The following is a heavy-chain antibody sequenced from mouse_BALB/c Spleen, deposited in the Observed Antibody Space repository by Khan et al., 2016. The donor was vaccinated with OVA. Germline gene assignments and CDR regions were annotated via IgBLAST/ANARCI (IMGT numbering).Heavy chain of an antibody. CDR1: GYSFTDYY. CDR2: IDPFNGST. V-gene: IGHV1S135*01. CDR3: TRLGATGWFAY. J-gene: IGHJ3*01. D-gene: IGHD3-1*01. Sequence: LQQSGPELMKPGASVKISCKASGYSFTDYYIHWVKQSHGQSLEWLGYIDPFNGSTNFNQKFKGTATLTVDKSSSTAYMHLNSLTSEDSAVYYCTRLGATGWFAYWGQGTLVTVSA.